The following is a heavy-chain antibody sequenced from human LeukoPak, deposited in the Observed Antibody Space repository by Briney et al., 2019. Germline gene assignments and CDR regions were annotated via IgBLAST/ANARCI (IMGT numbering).Heavy chain of an antibody. CDR1: GGTFSSYA. Sequence: SVKVSCKASGGTFSSYAISWVRQAPGQGLEWMGGIIPIFGTANYAQKFQGRVTITADESTSTAYMELSSLRSEDTAVYYCATRPTAHCSSTSCSPGEFDYWGQGTLVTVSS. CDR2: IIPIFGTA. D-gene: IGHD2-2*01. J-gene: IGHJ4*02. CDR3: ATRPTAHCSSTSCSPGEFDY. V-gene: IGHV1-69*13.